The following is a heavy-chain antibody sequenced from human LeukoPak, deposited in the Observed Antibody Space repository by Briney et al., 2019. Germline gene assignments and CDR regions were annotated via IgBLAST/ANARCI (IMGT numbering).Heavy chain of an antibody. D-gene: IGHD2-2*02. CDR3: AKHTVVVPAAIQVFDY. CDR2: ISSGGGTT. V-gene: IGHV3-23*01. Sequence: PGGSLRLSCAASGFTFSTYALSWVRQAPGKGLEWVSAISSGGGTTYYADSVKGRFTISRDNSKNALYLQMNSLRAEDTAVYYCAKHTVVVPAAIQVFDYWGQGTLVTVSS. CDR1: GFTFSTYA. J-gene: IGHJ4*02.